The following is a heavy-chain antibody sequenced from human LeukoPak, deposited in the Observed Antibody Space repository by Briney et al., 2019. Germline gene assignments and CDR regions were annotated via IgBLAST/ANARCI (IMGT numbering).Heavy chain of an antibody. CDR2: IIPIFGTA. J-gene: IGHJ4*02. V-gene: IGHV1-69*05. Sequence: SVKVSCKASGGTFSSYAISWVRQAPGQGLEWMGGIIPIFGTANYAQKFQGRVTITTDESTSTAYMELSSLRSEDTAVYYCAREARSGWTTGDYWGQGTLVTVSS. CDR1: GGTFSSYA. D-gene: IGHD6-19*01. CDR3: AREARSGWTTGDY.